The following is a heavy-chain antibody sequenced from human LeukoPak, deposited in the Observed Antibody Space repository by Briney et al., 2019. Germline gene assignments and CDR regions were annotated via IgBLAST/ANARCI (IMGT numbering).Heavy chain of an antibody. CDR2: IYYSGST. CDR3: ASSEGDGYNYEGYYFDY. J-gene: IGHJ4*02. D-gene: IGHD5-24*01. V-gene: IGHV4-59*01. Sequence: SETLSLTCTVSGGSISSYYWSWIRQPPGKGLEWIGYIYYSGSTNYNPSLKSRVTISVDTSKNQFSLKLSSVTAADTAVYYCASSEGDGYNYEGYYFDYWGQGTLVTVSS. CDR1: GGSISSYY.